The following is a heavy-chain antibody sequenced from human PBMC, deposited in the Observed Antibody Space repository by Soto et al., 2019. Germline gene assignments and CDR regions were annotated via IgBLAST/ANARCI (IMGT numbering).Heavy chain of an antibody. V-gene: IGHV4-34*01. CDR3: AREGYSYGYGGGFVNY. CDR2: INHSGST. CDR1: GGSFSGYY. Sequence: WETLSLTCAVYGGSFSGYYWSWIRQPPGKGLEWIGEINHSGSTNYNPSLKGRVTISVDTSKNQFSLKLSSVTAADTAVYYCAREGYSYGYGGGFVNYWGQGTLVTVSS. D-gene: IGHD5-18*01. J-gene: IGHJ4*02.